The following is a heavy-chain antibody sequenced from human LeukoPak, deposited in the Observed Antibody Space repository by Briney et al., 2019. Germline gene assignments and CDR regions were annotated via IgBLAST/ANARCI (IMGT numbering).Heavy chain of an antibody. CDR1: GFTFSSYS. V-gene: IGHV3-21*01. CDR2: ISSSSSYI. J-gene: IGHJ5*02. Sequence: GGSLRLSCAASGFTFSSYSMNWVRQAPGKGLEWVSSISSSSSYIYYADSVKGRFTISRDNAKNSLYLQMNSLRAEDTAVYYCARDPPYYYGSGSYSGSLAWGQGTLVTVSS. D-gene: IGHD3-10*01. CDR3: ARDPPYYYGSGSYSGSLA.